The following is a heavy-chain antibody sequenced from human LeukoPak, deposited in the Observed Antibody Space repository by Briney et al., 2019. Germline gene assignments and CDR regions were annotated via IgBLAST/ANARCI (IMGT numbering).Heavy chain of an antibody. CDR3: ARADSNIAARRIGFDY. Sequence: PGGSLRLSCAASGFTFSSYAMSWVRQAPGKGLEWVSSISGSSSYIYYADSVKGRFTISRDNAKNSLYLQMNSLRAGDTALYYCARADSNIAARRIGFDYWGQGTLVTVSS. D-gene: IGHD6-6*01. CDR2: ISGSSSYI. V-gene: IGHV3-21*01. CDR1: GFTFSSYA. J-gene: IGHJ4*02.